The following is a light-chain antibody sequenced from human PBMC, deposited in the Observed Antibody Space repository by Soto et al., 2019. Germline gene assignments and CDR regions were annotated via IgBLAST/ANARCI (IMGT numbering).Light chain of an antibody. V-gene: IGKV1-33*01. J-gene: IGKJ5*01. CDR1: QDISNY. CDR2: DAS. Sequence: DIQMTQSPSSLSASVGDRVTITCQASQDISNYLNWYQQKPGKAPKLLIYDASNLETGVPSRFSGSGTGTDFTLTINSLQSEDVGVYYCQQYNNWPPSTFGQGTRLEIK. CDR3: QQYNNWPPST.